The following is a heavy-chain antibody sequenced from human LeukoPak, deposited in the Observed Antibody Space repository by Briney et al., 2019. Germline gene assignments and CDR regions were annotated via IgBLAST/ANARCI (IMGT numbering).Heavy chain of an antibody. V-gene: IGHV4-61*02. CDR2: IYTSGST. Sequence: SETLSLTCTVSGGSISSGSYYWSCIRQPAGKGLEWIGRIYTSGSTNYNPSLKSRVTISVDTSKNQFSLKLSSVTAADTAVYYCARGVGAIHFDYWGQGTLVTVSS. CDR3: ARGVGAIHFDY. CDR1: GGSISSGSYY. D-gene: IGHD1-26*01. J-gene: IGHJ4*02.